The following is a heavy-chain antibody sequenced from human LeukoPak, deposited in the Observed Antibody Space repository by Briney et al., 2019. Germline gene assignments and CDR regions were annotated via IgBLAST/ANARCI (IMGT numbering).Heavy chain of an antibody. V-gene: IGHV3-64*01. D-gene: IGHD6-6*01. CDR1: GFTFSSYA. CDR2: ISSNGGST. Sequence: GGSLRLSCAASGFTFSSYAMHWVRQAPGKGLEYVSAISSNGGSTYYANSVKGRFTISRDNSKNTLYLQMGSPRAEDMAVYYCARVVSSSGFDYGMNVWGQGITVTVSS. CDR3: ARVVSSSGFDYGMNV. J-gene: IGHJ6*02.